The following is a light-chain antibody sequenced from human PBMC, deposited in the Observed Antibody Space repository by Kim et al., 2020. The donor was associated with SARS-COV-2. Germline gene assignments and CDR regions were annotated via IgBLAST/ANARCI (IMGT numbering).Light chain of an antibody. CDR1: HNVIRTY. J-gene: IGKJ1*01. V-gene: IGKV3-20*01. CDR2: GTS. Sequence: DSVTRCSRANHNVIRTYVDRCKQKPGQDTRILNHGTSSRATGIPDRFSGSGSGTVFTLTINRREPEDFGVYYCQQYGNSPRTCGQGTKGDIK. CDR3: QQYGNSPRT.